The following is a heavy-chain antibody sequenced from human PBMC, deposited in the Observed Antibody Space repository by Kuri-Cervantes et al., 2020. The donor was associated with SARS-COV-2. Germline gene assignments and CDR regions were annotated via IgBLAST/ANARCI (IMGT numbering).Heavy chain of an antibody. D-gene: IGHD3-10*01. J-gene: IGHJ5*02. CDR2: IYYSGST. CDR3: ARNNMVQGGSNWFDP. CDR1: GGSISSSSYY. V-gene: IGHV4-39*07. Sequence: SETLSLTCTVSGGSISSSSYYWGWIRQPPGKGLEWIGSIYYSGSTYYNPSLKSRVTISVDTSKNQFSLKLSSVTAADTAVYYCARNNMVQGGSNWFDPWGQGTLVTVSS.